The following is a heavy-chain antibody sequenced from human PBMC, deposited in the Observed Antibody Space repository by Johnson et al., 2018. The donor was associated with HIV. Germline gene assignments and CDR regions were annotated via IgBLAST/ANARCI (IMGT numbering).Heavy chain of an antibody. Sequence: QLVESGGVVVQPGGSLRLSCAASGFTFDDYAMHWVRQAPGKGLEWVSLISWNGGSTNYADSVQGRFTISRDNAKKSLYLQMTTLRVEDTALYYCARSPYYYDILSGHKWAAVDIWGQGTMVTVSS. D-gene: IGHD3-9*01. CDR1: GFTFDDYA. V-gene: IGHV3-43D*04. CDR3: ARSPYYYDILSGHKWAAVDI. CDR2: ISWNGGST. J-gene: IGHJ3*02.